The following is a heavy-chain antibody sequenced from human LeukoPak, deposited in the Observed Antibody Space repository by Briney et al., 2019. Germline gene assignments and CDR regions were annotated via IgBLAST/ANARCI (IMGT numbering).Heavy chain of an antibody. D-gene: IGHD3-22*01. Sequence: ASVKVSCKASGYTFTRYGISWVRQAPGQGLEWMGWINPNTGNTNYVQKLQGGVTMTTDTSTSTAYMELRSLRSDDTAVYYCARVGYDSSGRHRYAFDIWGQGTIVTVSS. CDR2: INPNTGNT. CDR1: GYTFTRYG. J-gene: IGHJ3*02. V-gene: IGHV1-18*01. CDR3: ARVGYDSSGRHRYAFDI.